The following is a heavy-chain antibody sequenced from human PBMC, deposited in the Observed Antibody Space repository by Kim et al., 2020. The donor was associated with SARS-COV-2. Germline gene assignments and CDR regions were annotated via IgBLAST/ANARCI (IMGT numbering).Heavy chain of an antibody. Sequence: GGSLRLSCEASGFTFSSYWMSWVRQAPGKGLEWVANIKQDGSEKYYVDSVKGRFTISRDNAKNSLYLQMNSLRADDTAVYYCARTERYFDWYYWGQGTLVTVSS. V-gene: IGHV3-7*03. J-gene: IGHJ4*02. CDR2: IKQDGSEK. CDR3: ARTERYFDWYY. D-gene: IGHD3-9*01. CDR1: GFTFSSYW.